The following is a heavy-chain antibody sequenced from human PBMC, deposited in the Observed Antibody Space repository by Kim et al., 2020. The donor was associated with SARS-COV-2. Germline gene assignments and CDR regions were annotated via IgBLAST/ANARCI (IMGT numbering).Heavy chain of an antibody. J-gene: IGHJ3*02. CDR2: IYYSGST. Sequence: SETLSLTCTVSGGSISSGGYYWSWIRQHPGKGLEWIGYIYYSGSTYYNPSLKSRVTISVDTSKNQFSLKLSSVTAADTAVYYCARDEITMMAFDIWGQGTMVTVSS. D-gene: IGHD3-22*01. V-gene: IGHV4-31*03. CDR1: GGSISSGGYY. CDR3: ARDEITMMAFDI.